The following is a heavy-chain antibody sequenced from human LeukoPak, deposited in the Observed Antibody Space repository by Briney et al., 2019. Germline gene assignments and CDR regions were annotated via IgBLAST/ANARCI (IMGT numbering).Heavy chain of an antibody. Sequence: PSETLSLTCTVSGGSISSSNYYWIWIRQPAGKGLEWIGRIYTSGSTNYNPSLKSRVTMSVDTSKNQFSLKLSSVTAADTAVYYCARIASSTPTRPNILNIAVAGVYDTWGQGTLVTVSS. CDR1: GGSISSSNYY. J-gene: IGHJ5*02. D-gene: IGHD6-19*01. CDR3: ARIASSTPTRPNILNIAVAGVYDT. V-gene: IGHV4-61*02. CDR2: IYTSGST.